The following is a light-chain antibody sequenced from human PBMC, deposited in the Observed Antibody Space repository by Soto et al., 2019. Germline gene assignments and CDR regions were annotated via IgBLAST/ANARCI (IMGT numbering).Light chain of an antibody. CDR3: QQYGSSPTT. CDR1: QSVSSNY. CDR2: GAS. V-gene: IGKV3-20*01. J-gene: IGKJ1*01. Sequence: IVLTQSPGTLSLSPGERATLSCRASQSVSSNYLAWYQQKPGQAPRRLIFGASIRATGIPDRFSGSGSGTDFTLTISRLEPEDFAVYYCQQYGSSPTTFGQGTKVDIK.